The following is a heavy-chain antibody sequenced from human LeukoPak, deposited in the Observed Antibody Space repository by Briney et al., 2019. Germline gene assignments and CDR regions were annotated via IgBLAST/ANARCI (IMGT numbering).Heavy chain of an antibody. Sequence: GGSLRLSCTASGFTFSTYWINWVRQSPGKGLVWVALINGDGSTTTHADSVKGRFTISRDNAKNTAYLQMNSMRDGGTAVYFCARDYAGSPDYWGQGTLVTVSA. CDR2: INGDGSTT. CDR1: GFTFSTYW. V-gene: IGHV3-74*03. CDR3: ARDYAGSPDY. J-gene: IGHJ4*02. D-gene: IGHD3-10*01.